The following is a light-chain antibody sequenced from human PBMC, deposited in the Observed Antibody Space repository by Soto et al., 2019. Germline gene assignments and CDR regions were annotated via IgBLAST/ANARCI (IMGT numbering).Light chain of an antibody. Sequence: QLVLTQSPSASASLGASVKLTCTLSSGHSRYTIAWHQQQPEKGPRFVMRLSSDGGHTKGDRIPDRFSGSSSGAARYLTISSLQSGDEADYYCQTWGTGLQVFGGGTKLTVL. CDR1: SGHSRYT. J-gene: IGLJ3*02. CDR2: LSSDGGH. CDR3: QTWGTGLQV. V-gene: IGLV4-69*02.